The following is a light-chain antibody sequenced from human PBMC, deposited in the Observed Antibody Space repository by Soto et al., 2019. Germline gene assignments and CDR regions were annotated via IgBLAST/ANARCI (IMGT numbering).Light chain of an antibody. CDR2: DAS. Sequence: IVMTQSPATLSVSPGERATLCCRSSQSVSSYLAWYQQKPGQAPRLLIYDASNRATGIPARFSGSGSGTDFTLTISSLEPEDFAVYYCQQRSNWPPWTFGQGTKVDIK. V-gene: IGKV3-11*01. CDR3: QQRSNWPPWT. CDR1: QSVSSY. J-gene: IGKJ1*01.